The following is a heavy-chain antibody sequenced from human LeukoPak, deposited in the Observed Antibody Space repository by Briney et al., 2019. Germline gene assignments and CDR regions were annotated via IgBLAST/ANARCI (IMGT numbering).Heavy chain of an antibody. CDR1: GFTFGDYA. CDR2: IYSGGST. V-gene: IGHV3-66*01. Sequence: GGSLRLSCTASGFTFGDYAMSWFRQAPGKGLEWVSVIYSGGSTYYADSVKGRFTISRDNSKNTLYLQMNSLRAEDTAVYYCARDETTGFDYWGQGTLVTVSS. D-gene: IGHD1/OR15-1a*01. CDR3: ARDETTGFDY. J-gene: IGHJ4*02.